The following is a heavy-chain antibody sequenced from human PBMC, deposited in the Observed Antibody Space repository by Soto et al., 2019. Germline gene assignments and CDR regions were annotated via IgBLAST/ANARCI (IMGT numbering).Heavy chain of an antibody. D-gene: IGHD3-10*01. CDR3: ARDLENGSGSYYPLYYYYGMDV. Sequence: GGSLRLSCAASGFTFSSYGMHWVRQAPGKGLEWVAVIWYDGSNKYYADSVKGRFTISRDNSKNTLYLQMNSLRAEDTAVYYCARDLENGSGSYYPLYYYYGMDVWGQGTTVTVSS. V-gene: IGHV3-33*01. J-gene: IGHJ6*02. CDR1: GFTFSSYG. CDR2: IWYDGSNK.